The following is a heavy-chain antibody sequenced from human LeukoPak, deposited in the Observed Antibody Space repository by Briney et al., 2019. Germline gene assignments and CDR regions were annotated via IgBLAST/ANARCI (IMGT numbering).Heavy chain of an antibody. CDR2: IYSGGST. Sequence: GGSLRLSCAASGFTVSSNYMSWVRQAPGKGLEWVSVIYSGGSTYYADSVKGRFTISRDNSKNTLYLQMNSLRAEDTAVYYCAMRPGYYYDSSGYYPAAYYFDYWGQGALVTVSS. CDR1: GFTVSSNY. V-gene: IGHV3-53*01. J-gene: IGHJ4*02. CDR3: AMRPGYYYDSSGYYPAAYYFDY. D-gene: IGHD3-22*01.